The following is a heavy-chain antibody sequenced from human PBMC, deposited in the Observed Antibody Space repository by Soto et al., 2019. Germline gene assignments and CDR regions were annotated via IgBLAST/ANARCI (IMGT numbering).Heavy chain of an antibody. CDR3: ATPGGLLVVTTEYYYGMVV. J-gene: IGHJ6*02. Sequence: QVQLVQSGAEVRKPGSSVKVSCKASGGTFSSYAISWVRQAPGQGLEWMGGIIPIFGTANYAQKFQGRVTITADESTSTAYMELSSLRSEDSAVYYCATPGGLLVVTTEYYYGMVVWGQGTTVTVSS. D-gene: IGHD2-21*02. CDR2: IIPIFGTA. V-gene: IGHV1-69*01. CDR1: GGTFSSYA.